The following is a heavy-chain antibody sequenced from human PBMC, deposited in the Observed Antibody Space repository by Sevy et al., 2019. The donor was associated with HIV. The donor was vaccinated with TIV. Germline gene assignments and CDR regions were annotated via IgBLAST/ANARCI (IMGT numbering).Heavy chain of an antibody. J-gene: IGHJ3*02. Sequence: SETLSLTCTVSGGSISSGSHYWSWIRQPAGKGLEWIGRIYTSGSTKYNPSLKSRVTMSVDTSNNQFSLKLSSVTAADTAVYYCARRLFYCGSETHDAFDIWGQGTMVTVSS. CDR1: GGSISSGSHY. CDR2: IYTSGST. V-gene: IGHV4-61*02. D-gene: IGHD3-10*01. CDR3: ARRLFYCGSETHDAFDI.